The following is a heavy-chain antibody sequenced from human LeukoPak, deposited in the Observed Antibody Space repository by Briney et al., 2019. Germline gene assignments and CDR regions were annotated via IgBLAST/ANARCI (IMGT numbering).Heavy chain of an antibody. CDR3: AKDSTLATGGPLDY. CDR2: ISWNSGSI. Sequence: GGSLRLSCAASGFTFDDYAMHWVRQAPGKGLEWVSGISWNSGSIGYADSVKGRFTISRDNAKNSLYLQMNSLRAEDTALYYCAKDSTLATGGPLDYWGQGTLVTVSS. J-gene: IGHJ4*02. CDR1: GFTFDDYA. D-gene: IGHD5-24*01. V-gene: IGHV3-9*01.